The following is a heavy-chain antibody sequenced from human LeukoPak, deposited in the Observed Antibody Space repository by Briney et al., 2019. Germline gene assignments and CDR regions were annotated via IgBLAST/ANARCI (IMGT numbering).Heavy chain of an antibody. CDR3: ARALTSSSWYPHYYYYMDV. CDR1: GYTFTSYA. J-gene: IGHJ6*03. D-gene: IGHD6-13*01. Sequence: GASAKVSCKASGYTFTSYAISWVRQAPGQGLEWMGGIIPIFGTANYAQKFQGRVTITADESTSTAYMELSSLRSEDTAVYYCARALTSSSWYPHYYYYMDVWGKGTTVTISS. V-gene: IGHV1-69*13. CDR2: IIPIFGTA.